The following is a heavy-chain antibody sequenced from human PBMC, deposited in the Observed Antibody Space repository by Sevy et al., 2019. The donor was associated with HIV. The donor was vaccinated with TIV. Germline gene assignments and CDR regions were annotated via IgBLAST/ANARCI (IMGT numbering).Heavy chain of an antibody. CDR1: GFTFSSYG. V-gene: IGHV3-30*02. J-gene: IGHJ1*01. D-gene: IGHD1-20*01. CDR2: IGYDGSNK. CDR3: AKDNSVYFQH. Sequence: GGSLRLSCAASGFTFSSYGMHWVRQAPGKGLEWVAFIGYDGSNKYYADSVKGRFTISRDNSKNTLYLQMNSLRAEDTAVYYCAKDNSVYFQHWGQGTLVTVSS.